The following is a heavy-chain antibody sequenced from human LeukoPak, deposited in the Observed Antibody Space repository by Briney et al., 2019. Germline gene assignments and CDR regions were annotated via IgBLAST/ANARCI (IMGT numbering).Heavy chain of an antibody. CDR3: AKNGDRGAYCSGGSCYPYYYYYIDV. J-gene: IGHJ6*03. D-gene: IGHD2-15*01. CDR2: ISSSGGTT. CDR1: RFTFNKYG. V-gene: IGHV3-23*01. Sequence: GGSLRLSCAASRFTFNKYGMSWVRQAPGKGLEWVSGISSSGGTTYYADSVKGRFTISRDNSKNTLYLQMNSLRAEDTAIYYCAKNGDRGAYCSGGSCYPYYYYYIDVWGKGTTVTISS.